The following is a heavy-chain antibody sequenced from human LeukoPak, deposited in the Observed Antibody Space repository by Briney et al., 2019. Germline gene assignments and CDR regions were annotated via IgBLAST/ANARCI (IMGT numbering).Heavy chain of an antibody. V-gene: IGHV4-61*02. Sequence: SQTLSLTCTVSGGSISSGSYYWSWIRQPAGKGLEWIGRIYTTGRTIYNPSLKSQVTISINTSKNQFSLKLTSVTATDTAMYYCARESLEFRFFDFWAQGALVTVSS. CDR2: IYTTGRT. CDR3: ARESLEFRFFDF. J-gene: IGHJ4*02. D-gene: IGHD1-1*01. CDR1: GGSISSGSYY.